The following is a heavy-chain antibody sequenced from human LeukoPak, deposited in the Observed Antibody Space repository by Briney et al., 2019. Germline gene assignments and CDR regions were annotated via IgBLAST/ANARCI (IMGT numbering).Heavy chain of an antibody. D-gene: IGHD3-22*01. CDR2: INHSGST. Sequence: SETLSLTCAVYGGSFSGYYWSWIRQPPGKGLEWIGEINHSGSTNYNPSLRSRVTISVGTSKNQFSLKLSSVTAADTAVYYCARREVLYYDDSSGSPPYFDYWGQGTLVTVSS. CDR3: ARREVLYYDDSSGSPPYFDY. V-gene: IGHV4-34*01. CDR1: GGSFSGYY. J-gene: IGHJ4*02.